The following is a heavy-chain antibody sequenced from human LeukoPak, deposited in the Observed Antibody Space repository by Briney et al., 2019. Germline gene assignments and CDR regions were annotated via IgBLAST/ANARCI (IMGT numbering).Heavy chain of an antibody. CDR1: GGSIISGDW. CDR2: IYHSGSP. Sequence: SGTLSLTCTVSGGSIISGDWWSWLRQPPGKGLEWIGEIYHSGSPNYNPSLKSRVTISVDKSRNHFSLNLSSVTAADTAVYYCARVNINNWHSCDYWGQGTLVTVSS. J-gene: IGHJ4*02. CDR3: ARVNINNWHSCDY. V-gene: IGHV4-4*02. D-gene: IGHD1-1*01.